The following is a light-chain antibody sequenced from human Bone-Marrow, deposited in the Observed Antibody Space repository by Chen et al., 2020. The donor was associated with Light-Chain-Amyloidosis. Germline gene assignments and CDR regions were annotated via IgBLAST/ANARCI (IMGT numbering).Light chain of an antibody. Sequence: YVPTQPPSMSVSPAQTARITCSGDDLPTKYAYWYQQKPGQAPVLVIHRDTERPSGISERFSGSSSGTTATLTISGVQAEDEADYHCQSADSSGTYEVIFGGGTKLTVL. CDR3: QSADSSGTYEVI. CDR1: DLPTKY. CDR2: RDT. V-gene: IGLV3-25*03. J-gene: IGLJ2*01.